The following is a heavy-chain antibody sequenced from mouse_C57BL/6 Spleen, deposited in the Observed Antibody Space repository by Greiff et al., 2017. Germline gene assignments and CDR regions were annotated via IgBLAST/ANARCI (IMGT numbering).Heavy chain of an antibody. CDR2: ISYDGSN. V-gene: IGHV3-6*01. J-gene: IGHJ1*03. D-gene: IGHD4-1*01. Sequence: EVQLQESGPGLVKPSQSLSLTCSVTGYSITSGYYWNWIRQFPGNKLEWMGYISYDGSNNYNPSLKNRISITRDTSKNQFFLKLNSVTTEDTATYYCAREDWDEDYWYFDVWGTGTTVTVSS. CDR1: GYSITSGYY. CDR3: AREDWDEDYWYFDV.